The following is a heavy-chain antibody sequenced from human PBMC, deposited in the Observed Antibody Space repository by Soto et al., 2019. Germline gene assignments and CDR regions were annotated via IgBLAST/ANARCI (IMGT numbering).Heavy chain of an antibody. D-gene: IGHD1-1*01. V-gene: IGHV3-21*01. J-gene: IGHJ4*02. CDR2: ISSSSSYI. CDR1: GFTFSSYS. Sequence: GGSLRLSCAASGFTFSSYSMNWVRQAPGKGLEWVSSISSSSSYIYYADSVKGRFTISRDNAKNSLYLQMNSLRAEDTAVYYCARDPPNGMDYFDYWGQGTLVTVSS. CDR3: ARDPPNGMDYFDY.